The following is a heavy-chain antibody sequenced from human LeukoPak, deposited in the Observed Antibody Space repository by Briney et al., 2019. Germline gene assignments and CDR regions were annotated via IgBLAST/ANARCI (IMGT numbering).Heavy chain of an antibody. CDR3: AKGGYCSATRCYVGKGMDD. V-gene: IGHV3-48*01. D-gene: IGHD2-2*01. CDR2: ISCSSSTI. J-gene: IGHJ4*02. CDR1: GFTFSSYS. Sequence: GGSLRLSCAASGFTFSSYSMNWVRQALGKGLEWVSYISCSSSTIYYADSVKGRFTISRDNSKNTVSLQVNSLRAEDTAAYYCAKGGYCSATRCYVGKGMDDWGQGTLVTVSS.